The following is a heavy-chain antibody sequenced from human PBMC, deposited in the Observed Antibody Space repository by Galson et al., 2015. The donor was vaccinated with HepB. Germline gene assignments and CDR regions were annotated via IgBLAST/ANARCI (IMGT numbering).Heavy chain of an antibody. V-gene: IGHV3-30*03. Sequence: SLRLSCAASGFTFRGHGMHWVRQVPGEGLDWVAAISNDGSRQLYKDSVEGRFTISRDDSKNTLYLQMNMLRHEDTSVYHCARDVDSGVGVGTMDVWGPGTTVVVSS. J-gene: IGHJ6*02. CDR3: ARDVDSGVGVGTMDV. CDR2: ISNDGSRQ. D-gene: IGHD3-3*01. CDR1: GFTFRGHG.